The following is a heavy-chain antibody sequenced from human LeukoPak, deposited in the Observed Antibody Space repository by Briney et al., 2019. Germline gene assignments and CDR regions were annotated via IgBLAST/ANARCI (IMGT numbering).Heavy chain of an antibody. D-gene: IGHD3-22*01. V-gene: IGHV1-69*13. Sequence: SVKVSCKASGGTFNNYAISWLRLAPGKGLEWMGGIIPIFGTANYAQKFQGRVTITADESTSTAYMELSSLRSEDTAVYFCARDRLENINIVVVHNFVGGAFDIWGQGTMVSVSS. J-gene: IGHJ3*02. CDR1: GGTFNNYA. CDR3: ARDRLENINIVVVHNFVGGAFDI. CDR2: IIPIFGTA.